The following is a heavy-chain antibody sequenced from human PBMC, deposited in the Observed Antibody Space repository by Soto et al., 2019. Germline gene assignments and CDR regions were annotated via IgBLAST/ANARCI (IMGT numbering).Heavy chain of an antibody. V-gene: IGHV6-1*01. D-gene: IGHD1-7*01. Sequence: SQTLSLTCVTSGDSVSSNSAAWNWIRQSPSRGLEWLGRTYYRSRWYNDYAVSVRSRITVNADTSKNQFSLHLNSVTPEGTAVYYCAGTSSLQWYYMDVWDKGTTVTVSS. CDR1: GDSVSSNSAA. CDR2: TYYRSRWYN. CDR3: AGTSSLQWYYMDV. J-gene: IGHJ6*03.